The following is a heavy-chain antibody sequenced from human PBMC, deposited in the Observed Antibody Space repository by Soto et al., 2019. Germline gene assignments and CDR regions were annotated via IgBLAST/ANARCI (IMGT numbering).Heavy chain of an antibody. D-gene: IGHD2-15*01. V-gene: IGHV4-34*01. CDR2: INHSGST. CDR3: ARGGYCSGGSCYSYYYYDMDV. CDR1: GGSFSGYY. J-gene: IGHJ6*02. Sequence: QVQLQQWGAGLLKPSETLSLTCAVYGGSFSGYYWSWIRQPPGKGLEWIGEINHSGSTNYNPSLNSRVTISLDTSKNQFSLKLSSVTAADTAVYYCARGGYCSGGSCYSYYYYDMDVWGQGTTVTVSS.